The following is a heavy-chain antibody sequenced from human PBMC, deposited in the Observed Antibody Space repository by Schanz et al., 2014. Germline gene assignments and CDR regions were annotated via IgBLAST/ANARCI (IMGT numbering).Heavy chain of an antibody. D-gene: IGHD6-19*01. J-gene: IGHJ6*03. Sequence: QVQLVQSGAEVKKPGASVKVSCRASGYPFTSDDITWVRQAPGQGLEWMGWMNPNSGNTGYAQKFQGRVTMTRNTSISTAYMELGSLRSEDTAVYYCARLGTGMAVAGSVIDSYYYYMDVWGEGTTVTVSS. V-gene: IGHV1-8*01. CDR3: ARLGTGMAVAGSVIDSYYYYMDV. CDR1: GYPFTSDD. CDR2: MNPNSGNT.